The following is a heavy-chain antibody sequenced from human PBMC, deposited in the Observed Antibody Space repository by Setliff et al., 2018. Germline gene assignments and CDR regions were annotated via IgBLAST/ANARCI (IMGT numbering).Heavy chain of an antibody. Sequence: SETLSLTCSVSGGSISGYYWSWLRQPPGKGLEWIGYIYNNGRTNYHPALKRRVTMSVDTSKNQLSLTLRSVTAADTAVYYCARDWRGETVNLGYMDVWGKGTTVTVSS. CDR3: ARDWRGETVNLGYMDV. CDR2: IYNNGRT. V-gene: IGHV4-4*08. CDR1: GGSISGYY. D-gene: IGHD3-16*01. J-gene: IGHJ6*03.